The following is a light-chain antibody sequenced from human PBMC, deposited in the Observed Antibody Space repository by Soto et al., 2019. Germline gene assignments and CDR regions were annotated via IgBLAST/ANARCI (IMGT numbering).Light chain of an antibody. CDR3: QQSYSTPPET. Sequence: DIQMTQSPSSLSASVGDRVTITCRASQNIDNYLNWYQQKPGKAPQLLIYAASSLRSGVPSRFRGSGSVSDFTLTISSLQHEDFATYYCQQSYSTPPETFGQGTKLEIK. J-gene: IGKJ2*01. CDR2: AAS. V-gene: IGKV1-39*01. CDR1: QNIDNY.